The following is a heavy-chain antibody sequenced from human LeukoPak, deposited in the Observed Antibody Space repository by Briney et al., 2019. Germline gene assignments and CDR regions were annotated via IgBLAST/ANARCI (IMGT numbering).Heavy chain of an antibody. D-gene: IGHD6-6*01. CDR3: ARGARPDYFDY. CDR2: IWYDGSNK. Sequence: PGGFLRLSCAASGFTFSSYGMHWVRQAPGKGLEWVAVIWYDGSNKYYADSVKGRFTISRDNSKNTLYLQMNSLRAEDTAVYYCARGARPDYFDYWGQGTLVTVSS. V-gene: IGHV3-33*01. CDR1: GFTFSSYG. J-gene: IGHJ4*02.